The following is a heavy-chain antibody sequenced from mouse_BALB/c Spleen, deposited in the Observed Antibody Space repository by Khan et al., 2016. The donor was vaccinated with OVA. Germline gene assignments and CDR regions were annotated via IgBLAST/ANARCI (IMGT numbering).Heavy chain of an antibody. CDR2: INPGNGGT. CDR3: TGSPLYYGNANQAWFAY. CDR1: GYTFTNFF. J-gene: IGHJ3*01. V-gene: IGHV1S81*02. D-gene: IGHD2-1*01. Sequence: QVQLQQPGAELVKPGASVKLSCKASGYTFTNFFLYWVKQRPGQGLEWIGGINPGNGGTNFNERFKSRATLTVDKSSSSAYMQLSSLTSEDSAVYYCTGSPLYYGNANQAWFAYWGQGTLVTVSA.